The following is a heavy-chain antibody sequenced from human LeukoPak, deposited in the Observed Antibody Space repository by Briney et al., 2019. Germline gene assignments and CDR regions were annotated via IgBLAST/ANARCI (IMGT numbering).Heavy chain of an antibody. CDR1: GYTFTSYG. Sequence: ASVTVSCKASGYTFTSYGISWVRQAPGQGLEWMGWISAYNGNTNYAQKLQGRVTMTTDTSTSTAYMELRSLRSDDTAVYYCARVKSELLEVDYWGQGTLVTVSS. D-gene: IGHD1-26*01. CDR2: ISAYNGNT. V-gene: IGHV1-18*01. J-gene: IGHJ4*02. CDR3: ARVKSELLEVDY.